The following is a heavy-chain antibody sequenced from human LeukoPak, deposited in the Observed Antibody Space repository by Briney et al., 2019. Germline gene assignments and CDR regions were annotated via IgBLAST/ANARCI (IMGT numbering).Heavy chain of an antibody. CDR2: INPNSAAS. Sequence: ASVKVSCKASGYSFSGHYIHWVRQAPEQGLEWMGQINPNSAASHYAQKFQDRVTMTSDTSINMAYMELRSLRSDDTAVYYCARDFYGSRPGAFDYWGQGTLITVSS. CDR1: GYSFSGHY. J-gene: IGHJ4*02. D-gene: IGHD3-10*01. V-gene: IGHV1-2*06. CDR3: ARDFYGSRPGAFDY.